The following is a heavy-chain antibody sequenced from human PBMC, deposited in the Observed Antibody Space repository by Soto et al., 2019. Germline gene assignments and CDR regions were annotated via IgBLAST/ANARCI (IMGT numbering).Heavy chain of an antibody. V-gene: IGHV4-39*01. CDR2: IYYSGST. CDR3: ARRPYSSPNWFDP. J-gene: IGHJ5*02. CDR1: GGSISSSSYY. D-gene: IGHD6-13*01. Sequence: PSETLSLTCTVSGGSISSSSYYWGWIRQPPGKGLEWIGSIYYSGSTYYNPSLKSRVTISVDTSKNQFSLKLSSVTAADTAVYYCARRPYSSPNWFDPWGQGTLVTVSS.